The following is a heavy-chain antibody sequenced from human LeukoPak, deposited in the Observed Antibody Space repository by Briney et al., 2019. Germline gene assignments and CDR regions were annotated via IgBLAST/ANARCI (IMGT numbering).Heavy chain of an antibody. Sequence: ASVKVSCKASGYTFTSYDINWVRQATGQGLEWMGWMNPNSGNTSYAQKFQGRVTMTRNTSISTAYMERSSLRSEDTAVYYCARGSSPTHYDFWSGYPDAFDIWGQGTMVTVSS. D-gene: IGHD3-3*01. CDR3: ARGSSPTHYDFWSGYPDAFDI. CDR1: GYTFTSYD. CDR2: MNPNSGNT. V-gene: IGHV1-8*01. J-gene: IGHJ3*02.